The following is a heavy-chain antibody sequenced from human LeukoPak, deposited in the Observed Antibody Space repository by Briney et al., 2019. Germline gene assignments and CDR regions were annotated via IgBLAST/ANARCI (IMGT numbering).Heavy chain of an antibody. CDR2: IWYDGSNK. CDR3: ARESGTYYYDSSGYSGWDY. Sequence: PGRSLRLSCAASGFTFSSYGMHWVRQAPGKGLEWVAVIWYDGSNKYYADSVKGRFTISRDNSKNTLYLQMNSLRAEDTAVYYCARESGTYYYDSSGYSGWDYWGQGTLVTVSS. D-gene: IGHD3-22*01. CDR1: GFTFSSYG. J-gene: IGHJ4*02. V-gene: IGHV3-33*01.